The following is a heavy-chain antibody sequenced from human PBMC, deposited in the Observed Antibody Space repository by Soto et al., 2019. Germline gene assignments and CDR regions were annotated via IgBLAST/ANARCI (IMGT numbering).Heavy chain of an antibody. J-gene: IGHJ6*03. Sequence: QVQLVQSGAEVKKPGSSVKVSCKASGGTFSSYTISWVRQAPGQGLEWMGRIFPILGIANYAQKFQGRVTITADKSTSTAYMELSSLRSEDTAVYYCARGDCSGGSCYLNYYYYYMDVWGKGTTVTVSS. CDR2: IFPILGIA. CDR1: GGTFSSYT. CDR3: ARGDCSGGSCYLNYYYYYMDV. V-gene: IGHV1-69*02. D-gene: IGHD2-15*01.